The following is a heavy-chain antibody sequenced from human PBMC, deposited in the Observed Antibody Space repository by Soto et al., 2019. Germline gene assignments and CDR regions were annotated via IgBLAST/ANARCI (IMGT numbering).Heavy chain of an antibody. V-gene: IGHV4-39*01. D-gene: IGHD1-1*01. J-gene: IGHJ6*03. CDR3: ARYNSYDGDFIKNYYMDV. CDR1: GGSISGSISSSSYY. CDR2: IYYSGST. Sequence: SETLSLTCTVSGGSISGSISSSSYYWGWIRQPPGKGLEWIGSIYYSGSTYYNPSLTSRVTMSVDTSKNQFSLKLSSVTAADTAVYFCARYNSYDGDFIKNYYMDVWGKGTTVTVSS.